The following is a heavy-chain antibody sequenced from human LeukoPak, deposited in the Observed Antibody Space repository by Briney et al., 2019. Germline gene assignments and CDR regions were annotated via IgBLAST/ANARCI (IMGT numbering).Heavy chain of an antibody. D-gene: IGHD1-1*01. J-gene: IGHJ5*02. CDR1: GFTFDDYG. Sequence: GGSLRLSCAASGFTFDDYGMSWVRQAPGKGLEWVSGINWNGGSTGYADSVKGRFTISRDNAKNTLYLQMNSLRAEDTAVYFCARGLQLDLFNYFDPWGQGTLVTVSS. CDR3: ARGLQLDLFNYFDP. V-gene: IGHV3-20*04. CDR2: INWNGGST.